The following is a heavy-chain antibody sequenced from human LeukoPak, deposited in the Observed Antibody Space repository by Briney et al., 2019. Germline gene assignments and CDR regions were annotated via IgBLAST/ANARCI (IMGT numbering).Heavy chain of an antibody. V-gene: IGHV3-74*03. D-gene: IGHD6-19*01. CDR2: ISSDGSGSST. CDR1: GFTLSGSW. Sequence: GGSLRLSCAASGFTLSGSWMHWVRQAPGKGLLWVSRISSDGSGSSTMYADSVKGRFTISRDDAKNTLYLQMNSLRGEDTAVYYCVKSSGWPDYWGQGTPVTVSS. J-gene: IGHJ4*02. CDR3: VKSSGWPDY.